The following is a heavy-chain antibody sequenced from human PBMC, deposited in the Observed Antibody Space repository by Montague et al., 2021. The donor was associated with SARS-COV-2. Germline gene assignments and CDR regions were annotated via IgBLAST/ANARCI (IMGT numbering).Heavy chain of an antibody. CDR1: GFSLSNTRMS. CDR2: INWDDDE. CDR3: ARIQRWGEYYFDF. V-gene: IGHV2-70*01. D-gene: IGHD3-10*01. J-gene: IGHJ4*02. Sequence: PALVKPTQTLTLICTFSGFSLSNTRMSVGWIRQPPGKALEWLALINWDDDEYYNPSLRTRLTITKDTSKNQVVLVMTNMDPMDTATYYCARIQRWGEYYFDFWGQGALVIVSS.